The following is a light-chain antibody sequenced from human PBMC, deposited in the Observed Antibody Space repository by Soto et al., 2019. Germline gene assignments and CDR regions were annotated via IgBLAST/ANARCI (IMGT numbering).Light chain of an antibody. CDR1: QSVSNNY. CDR2: GAS. V-gene: IGKV3-20*01. Sequence: EIVLTQSPGTLSLSPGEGATLSCSASQSVSNNYLAWYQQKPGQAPRFLIYGASTRATGIPARFSGSGSGTEFTLTISSLQPDDFATYYCQHYNSYSEAFGQGTKVDIK. CDR3: QHYNSYSEA. J-gene: IGKJ1*01.